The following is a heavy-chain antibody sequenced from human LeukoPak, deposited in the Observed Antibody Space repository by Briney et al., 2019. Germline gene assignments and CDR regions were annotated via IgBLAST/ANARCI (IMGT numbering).Heavy chain of an antibody. CDR2: IYHSGST. D-gene: IGHD2-15*01. Sequence: PSETLSLTCTVSGGSISSGGYYWSWIRQPPGKGLEWIGYIYHSGSTYYNPSLKSRVTISVDRSKNQFSLKLSSVTAADTAVYYCARDGGYYFDYWGQGTLVTVSS. V-gene: IGHV4-30-2*01. CDR1: GGSISSGGYY. J-gene: IGHJ4*02. CDR3: ARDGGYYFDY.